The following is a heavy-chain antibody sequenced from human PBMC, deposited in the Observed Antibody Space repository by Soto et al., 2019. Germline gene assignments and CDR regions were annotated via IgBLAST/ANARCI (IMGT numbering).Heavy chain of an antibody. Sequence: VQLVESGGGVVQPGRSLRLSCAASGFTFSDYAMLWVHQAPGKGLEWVAVVSHDGRNTHYADSVKGRFTISRDSSKNTVSLEMTSLRAEDTAVYYCAKGGRQWLVTSDFNYWGQGALVTVSS. CDR1: GFTFSDYA. J-gene: IGHJ4*02. CDR2: VSHDGRNT. D-gene: IGHD6-19*01. CDR3: AKGGRQWLVTSDFNY. V-gene: IGHV3-30*18.